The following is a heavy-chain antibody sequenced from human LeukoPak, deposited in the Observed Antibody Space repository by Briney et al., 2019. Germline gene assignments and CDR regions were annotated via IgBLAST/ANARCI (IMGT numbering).Heavy chain of an antibody. CDR3: ARLLGYYGSGSYSPYFDY. V-gene: IGHV5-51*01. Sequence: GESLKISCKGSGYSFTSYWIGWVRQMPGKGLEWMGIIYPGDSDTRYSPSFQGQVTISADKSISTAYLQWSSLKASDIAMYYCARLLGYYGSGSYSPYFDYWGQGTLVTVSS. D-gene: IGHD3-10*01. CDR1: GYSFTSYW. CDR2: IYPGDSDT. J-gene: IGHJ4*02.